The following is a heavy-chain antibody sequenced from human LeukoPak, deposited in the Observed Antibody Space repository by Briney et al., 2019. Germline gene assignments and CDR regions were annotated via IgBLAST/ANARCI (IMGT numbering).Heavy chain of an antibody. D-gene: IGHD6-19*01. CDR2: IYYSGST. CDR3: ARGFIAVTGTFDY. V-gene: IGHV4-59*08. CDR1: GGSISSYY. Sequence: SETLSLTCTVSGGSISSYYWSWIRQPPGKGLEWIGYIYYSGSTNYSPSLKSRVTISVDTSKNQFSLKLSPVTAADTAVYYCARGFIAVTGTFDYWGQGTLVTVSS. J-gene: IGHJ4*02.